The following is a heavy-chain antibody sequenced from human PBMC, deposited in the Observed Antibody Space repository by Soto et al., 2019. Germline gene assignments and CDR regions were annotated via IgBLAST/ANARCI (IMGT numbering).Heavy chain of an antibody. CDR1: GGTFSSYT. CDR3: ARVLDSGSYYWFDP. CDR2: IIPILGIA. D-gene: IGHD1-26*01. J-gene: IGHJ5*02. Sequence: QVQLVHSGAEVKKPGSSVKVSCKASGGTFSSYTISWVRQAPGQGLEWMGRIIPILGIANYAQKFQGRVTITADKSTSTAYRELSSLRSEDTAVYYCARVLDSGSYYWFDPWGQGTLVTVSS. V-gene: IGHV1-69*02.